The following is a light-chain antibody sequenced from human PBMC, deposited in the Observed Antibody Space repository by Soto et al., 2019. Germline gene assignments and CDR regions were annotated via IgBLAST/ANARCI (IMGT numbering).Light chain of an antibody. V-gene: IGKV3-20*01. Sequence: EIVMTQSPAILSLSPGERATLSCRASQSVDSSLAWYQQKPGQAPRLLIYGASSRATGIPDRFSGSGSGTDFTLTISRLEPEDFAVYYCQQYGSSPPITFGQGTRLEIK. CDR3: QQYGSSPPIT. CDR2: GAS. CDR1: QSVDSS. J-gene: IGKJ5*01.